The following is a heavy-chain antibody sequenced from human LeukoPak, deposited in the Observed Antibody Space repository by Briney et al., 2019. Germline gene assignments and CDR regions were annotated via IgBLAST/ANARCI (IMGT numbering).Heavy chain of an antibody. CDR3: ARYMRGYCSGGSCLPTNWFDP. Sequence: WGSLRLSCAASGFTVSSNYMSWVRQAPGKGLEWVSVIYSGGSTYYADSVKGRFTISRDNSKNTLYLQMNSLRAEDTAVYYCARYMRGYCSGGSCLPTNWFDPWGQGTLVTVSS. CDR2: IYSGGST. V-gene: IGHV3-53*01. D-gene: IGHD2-15*01. J-gene: IGHJ5*02. CDR1: GFTVSSNY.